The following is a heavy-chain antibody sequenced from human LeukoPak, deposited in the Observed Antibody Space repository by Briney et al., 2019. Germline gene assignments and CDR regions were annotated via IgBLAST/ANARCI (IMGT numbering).Heavy chain of an antibody. CDR3: ARDSISGGSAFDI. CDR1: GCTFTGYY. V-gene: IGHV1-2*02. J-gene: IGHJ3*02. CDR2: INPNSGGT. Sequence: GASVKVSCKASGCTFTGYYMHWVRQAPGQGLEWMGWINPNSGGTNYAQKFQGRVTMTRDTSISTAYMELSRLRSDDTAVYYCARDSISGGSAFDIWGQGTMVTVSS. D-gene: IGHD2-15*01.